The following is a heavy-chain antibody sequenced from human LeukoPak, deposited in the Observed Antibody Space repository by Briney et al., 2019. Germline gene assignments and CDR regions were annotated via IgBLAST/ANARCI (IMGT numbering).Heavy chain of an antibody. D-gene: IGHD3-10*01. V-gene: IGHV1-18*01. CDR2: ISTYNGNT. Sequence: GASVKVSCEASGYTYSDYGISWVRQAPGQGLEWMGWISTYNGNTIYAEKLQGRVTMTTDTSTSTAYMELRSLRSDDTAVYYCARSMVRAVTQVASDYWGQGTLVTVSS. CDR1: GYTYSDYG. CDR3: ARSMVRAVTQVASDY. J-gene: IGHJ4*02.